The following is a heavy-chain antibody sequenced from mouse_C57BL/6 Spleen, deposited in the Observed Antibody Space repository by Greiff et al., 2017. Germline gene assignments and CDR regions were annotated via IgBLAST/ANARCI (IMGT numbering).Heavy chain of an antibody. CDR3: ARDAGGDDGYAMDY. J-gene: IGHJ4*01. V-gene: IGHV7-1*01. CDR1: GFTFSDFY. D-gene: IGHD2-2*01. Sequence: EVKLVESGGGLVQSGRSLRLSCATSGFTFSDFYMEWVRQAPGQGLEWIAASRNKANDYTTEYSASVKGRFIVSRDTSQSILYLQMNALRAEDTAIYYCARDAGGDDGYAMDYWGQGTSVTVSS. CDR2: SRNKANDYTT.